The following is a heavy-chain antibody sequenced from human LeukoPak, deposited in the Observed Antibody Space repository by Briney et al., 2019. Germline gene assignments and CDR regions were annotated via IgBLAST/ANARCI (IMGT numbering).Heavy chain of an antibody. Sequence: SVKVSCKASGGTFSSYAISWVRQAPGQGLEWMGGVIPIFGTANYAQKFQGRVTITTDESTSTAYMELSSLRYEDTAVYYCASRLNYDILTGSPLYYYMDVWGKGTTVTVSS. CDR2: VIPIFGTA. CDR3: ASRLNYDILTGSPLYYYMDV. J-gene: IGHJ6*03. CDR1: GGTFSSYA. V-gene: IGHV1-69*05. D-gene: IGHD3-9*01.